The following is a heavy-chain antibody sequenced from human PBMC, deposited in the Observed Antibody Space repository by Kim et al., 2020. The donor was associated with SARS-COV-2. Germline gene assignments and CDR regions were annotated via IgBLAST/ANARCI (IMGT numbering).Heavy chain of an antibody. Sequence: SKTLSLTCTVSGYSISSGYYWGWIRQPPGKGLEWIGSIYHSGSTYYNPSLKSRVTISVDTSKNQFSLKLSSVTAADTAVHYCARDMVRGVEGYWGQGTLV. V-gene: IGHV4-38-2*02. CDR2: IYHSGST. J-gene: IGHJ4*02. D-gene: IGHD3-10*01. CDR1: GYSISSGYY. CDR3: ARDMVRGVEGY.